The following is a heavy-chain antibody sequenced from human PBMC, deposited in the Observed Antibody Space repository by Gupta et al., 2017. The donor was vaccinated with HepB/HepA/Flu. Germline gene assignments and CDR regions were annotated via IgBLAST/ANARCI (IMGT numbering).Heavy chain of an antibody. J-gene: IGHJ6*03. D-gene: IGHD1-26*01. V-gene: IGHV3-23*01. CDR3: AKDRSAYGYYYYMDV. CDR2: ISGSGGTT. CDR1: GFTFRSYV. Sequence: EVKLLESGGGLVQPGGSLRLSCEASGFTFRSYVMSWVRLAPGKGLEWVSIISGSGGTTNYADSVKGRFTISRDNSKNTLYLQMNSLRAEDTAVYYCAKDRSAYGYYYYMDVWGKGTSVTVSS.